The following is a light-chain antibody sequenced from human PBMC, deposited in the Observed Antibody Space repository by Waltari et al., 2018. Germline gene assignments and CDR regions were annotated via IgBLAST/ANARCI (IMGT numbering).Light chain of an antibody. V-gene: IGKV2-28*01. Sequence: DIVMTQSPLSLPVTPGEPASISCRSSQSLLHSNGYNYLDWDLQKPGQSPQLLIYLGSNRASGVPDRFSGSGSGTDFTLKISRVDAEDVGVYYCMQALQTRYTFGQGTKLEIK. J-gene: IGKJ2*01. CDR1: QSLLHSNGYNY. CDR2: LGS. CDR3: MQALQTRYT.